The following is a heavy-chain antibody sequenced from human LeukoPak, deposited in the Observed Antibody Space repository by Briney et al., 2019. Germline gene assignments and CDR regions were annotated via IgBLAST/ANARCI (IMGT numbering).Heavy chain of an antibody. CDR1: GGSVSSYY. Sequence: PSETLSLTCTVSGGSVSSYYWSWVRQPPGKRLEWLGYICNSGGTNYNPSLNGRVTISVDTSKNQFSLNLSSVTAADTAVYYCARRHHYYYYMDVWGKGTTVTVSS. CDR2: ICNSGGT. V-gene: IGHV4-4*09. J-gene: IGHJ6*03. CDR3: ARRHHYYYYMDV.